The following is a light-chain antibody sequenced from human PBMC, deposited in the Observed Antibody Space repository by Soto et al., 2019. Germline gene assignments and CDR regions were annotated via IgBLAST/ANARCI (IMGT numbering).Light chain of an antibody. CDR2: GAS. Sequence: EIVMTQSPPTLSVSPGERATLSCRASQSVRRNLAWYKHKPGQAPRLLIDGASTRATDIPARFSGGGSGTEFTLTISSLQSEDFAVYYCQQYDSWPRTFGQGTKVEVK. V-gene: IGKV3-15*01. CDR3: QQYDSWPRT. CDR1: QSVRRN. J-gene: IGKJ1*01.